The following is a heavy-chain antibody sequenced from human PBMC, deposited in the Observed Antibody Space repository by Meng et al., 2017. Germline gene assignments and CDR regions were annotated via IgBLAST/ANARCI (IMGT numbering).Heavy chain of an antibody. V-gene: IGHV3-49*04. CDR2: IRSKIFGGGP. CDR3: TRPARKEATIFGDAFDI. CDR1: GFNFGDSA. Sequence: GGSLRLSCSASGFNFGDSAMSWVRQAPGKGLEWVGFIRSKIFGGGPDYSASVKGRFTISRDDSKSIVYLQMNNLETEDTAVYFCTRPARKEATIFGDAFDIWAKGQWSPSPQ. J-gene: IGHJ3*02. D-gene: IGHD3-3*01.